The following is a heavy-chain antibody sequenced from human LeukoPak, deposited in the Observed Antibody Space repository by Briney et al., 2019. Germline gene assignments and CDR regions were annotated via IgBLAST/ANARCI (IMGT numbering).Heavy chain of an antibody. V-gene: IGHV1-69*04. CDR2: IIPILGIA. CDR1: GGTSSSYA. CDR3: ASQYYFDSSGHGYFQH. J-gene: IGHJ1*01. D-gene: IGHD3-22*01. Sequence: GASVKVSCKASGGTSSSYAISWVRQAPGQGLEWMGRIIPILGIANYAQKFQGRVTITADKSTSTAYMELSSLRSEDTAVYYCASQYYFDSSGHGYFQHWGQGTLVTVSS.